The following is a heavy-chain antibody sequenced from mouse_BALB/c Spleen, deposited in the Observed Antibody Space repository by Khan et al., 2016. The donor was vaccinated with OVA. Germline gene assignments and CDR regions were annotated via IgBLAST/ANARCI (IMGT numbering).Heavy chain of an antibody. Sequence: QVQLKESGAELVRPGTPVKMSCKTAGYTFTNYWIGWVKQRPGHGLEWIGDIYPGSGNTHYNEKFKGKASLTADTSSSTAYMHLSSLTSEDSAIYYCARPYYYGSSYDTMDAWGQGTSVTVSS. CDR3: ARPYYYGSSYDTMDA. V-gene: IGHV1-63*02. J-gene: IGHJ4*01. D-gene: IGHD1-1*01. CDR2: IYPGSGNT. CDR1: GYTFTNYW.